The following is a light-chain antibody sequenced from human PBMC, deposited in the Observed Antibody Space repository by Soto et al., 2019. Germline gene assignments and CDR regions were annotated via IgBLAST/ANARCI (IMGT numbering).Light chain of an antibody. J-gene: IGKJ1*01. Sequence: DIQMTQSPSTLSAVVGDRVTVTCRASQTISSWLAWYQQKPGEVPKVLIYRASNLERGVPSRFSGGGSGTEFTLTISGLQPEDFATYYCQQYNSFPWTFGLGTKVEVK. CDR2: RAS. CDR3: QQYNSFPWT. V-gene: IGKV1-5*03. CDR1: QTISSW.